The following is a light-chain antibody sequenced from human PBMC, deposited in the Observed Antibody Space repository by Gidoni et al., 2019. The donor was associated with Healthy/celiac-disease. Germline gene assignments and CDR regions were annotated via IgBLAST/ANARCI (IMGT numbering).Light chain of an antibody. CDR2: AAS. CDR1: QRISSW. Sequence: DIQMTQSPSSVSASVGDRVTITCRASQRISSWLAWYQQKPGKAPKLLIYAASSLQSRVPSRFSGSGSGTDFTLTISSLQPEDFATYYCQQANSFPITFGQGTRLEIK. V-gene: IGKV1-12*01. CDR3: QQANSFPIT. J-gene: IGKJ5*01.